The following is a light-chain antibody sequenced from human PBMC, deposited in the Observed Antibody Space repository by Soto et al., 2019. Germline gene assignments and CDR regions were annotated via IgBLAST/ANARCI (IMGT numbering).Light chain of an antibody. Sequence: QSALTQPPSASGSPGQSVTISCTGTSRDIGSYDFVAWYQQHPGKAPKLIIYEVTKRPSGVPDRFSGSKSGNTASLIISGLQAEDEADYYCCSYAGSYSLVFGGGTKLTVL. V-gene: IGLV2-8*01. CDR1: SRDIGSYDF. CDR2: EVT. CDR3: CSYAGSYSLV. J-gene: IGLJ2*01.